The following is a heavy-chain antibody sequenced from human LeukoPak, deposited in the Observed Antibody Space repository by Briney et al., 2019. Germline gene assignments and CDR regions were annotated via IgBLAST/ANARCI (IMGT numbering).Heavy chain of an antibody. CDR1: GYTFTGYY. V-gene: IGHV1-2*02. Sequence: ASVKVSCMASGYTFTGYYMHWVRQAPGQGLEGMGWINPNSGGTNYAQKFQGRVTITRDTSISTAYMELSRLRSDDTAVYYCARATVWQQLFSLDYWGQGTLVTVSS. CDR2: INPNSGGT. CDR3: ARATVWQQLFSLDY. D-gene: IGHD6-13*01. J-gene: IGHJ4*02.